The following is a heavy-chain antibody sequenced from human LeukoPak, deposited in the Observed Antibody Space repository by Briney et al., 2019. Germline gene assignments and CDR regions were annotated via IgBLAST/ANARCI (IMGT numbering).Heavy chain of an antibody. J-gene: IGHJ6*03. CDR1: GFTFSNAW. CDR3: LVSTVTTYYYNYMVV. D-gene: IGHD4-17*01. V-gene: IGHV3-15*01. CDR2: IKSKTDGGTT. Sequence: GGSLRLSCAASGFTFSNAWMSWVRQAPGKGLEWVGRIKSKTDGGTTDYAAPVKGRVTISRDDSKNTLYLQMNSLKTEDTAVYYCLVSTVTTYYYNYMVVGREGTTVTVSS.